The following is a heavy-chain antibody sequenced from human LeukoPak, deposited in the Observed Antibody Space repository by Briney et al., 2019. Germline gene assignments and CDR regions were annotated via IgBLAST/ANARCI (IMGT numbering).Heavy chain of an antibody. J-gene: IGHJ4*02. CDR1: GFTFNSYG. D-gene: IGHD3-22*01. V-gene: IGHV3-30*02. CDR2: IRYDGSDK. Sequence: PGGSLRLSCAASGFTFNSYGMHWVRQAPGKGLEWVAFIRYDGSDKYYADSVKGRFTISRDNSKNTLFLQMNSLRAEDTAVYYCAKVKTMILVVTPFDSWGPGTLVTVSS. CDR3: AKVKTMILVVTPFDS.